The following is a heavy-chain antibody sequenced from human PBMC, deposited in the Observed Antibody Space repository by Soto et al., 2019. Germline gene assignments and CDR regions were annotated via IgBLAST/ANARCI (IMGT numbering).Heavy chain of an antibody. CDR2: MNPNSGNT. D-gene: IGHD2-2*01. Sequence: QVQLVQYGAEVKKPGASVKVSCKASGYTFTRYDINWVRQATGKGLEWMGWMNPNSGNTGYAQKFQGRVTMTRNTSISTAYMELSSMTSENTAVDYFARAFGKYDFEYGGQGTRVTVSS. J-gene: IGHJ4*02. CDR1: GYTFTRYD. V-gene: IGHV1-8*01. CDR3: ARAFGKYDFEY.